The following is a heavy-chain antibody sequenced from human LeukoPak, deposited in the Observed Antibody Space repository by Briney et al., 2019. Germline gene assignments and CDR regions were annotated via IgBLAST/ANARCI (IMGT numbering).Heavy chain of an antibody. J-gene: IGHJ4*02. CDR1: GFTFSSHW. D-gene: IGHD3-10*01. CDR3: ARSNREFASGTGDF. CDR2: IKQDGSEK. Sequence: GGSLRLSCAASGFTFSSHWMSCVRQGLGKGLEWVANIKQDGSEKYYVDPVKGRFTISRDNTKNSLYLQMNSLRAEDTAVYYCARSNREFASGTGDFWGQGTLVTVSS. V-gene: IGHV3-7*05.